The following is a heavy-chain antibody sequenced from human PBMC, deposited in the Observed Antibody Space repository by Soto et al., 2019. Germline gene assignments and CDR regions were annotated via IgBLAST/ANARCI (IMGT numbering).Heavy chain of an antibody. Sequence: SETLSLTCTVSRVSISGYFWSWIRQPPGKELEWIGYIFHTGSTNYNPSLKSRVTISLDTSKKQFSLKLNSVTAADTAVYYCATQRLCTGGHCWNWFDPWGQGTLVTVSS. CDR2: IFHTGST. V-gene: IGHV4-4*09. CDR3: ATQRLCTGGHCWNWFDP. CDR1: RVSISGYF. J-gene: IGHJ5*02. D-gene: IGHD2-8*02.